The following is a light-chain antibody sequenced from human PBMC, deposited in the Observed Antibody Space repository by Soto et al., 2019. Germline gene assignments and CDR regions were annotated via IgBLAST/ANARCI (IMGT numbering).Light chain of an antibody. CDR3: QQSYSTPKAT. J-gene: IGKJ5*01. V-gene: IGKV1-39*01. CDR1: QSISNH. Sequence: DIQMNQSPSSLSASVEDRVIITCRASQSISNHLNWYQQKPGKAPKLXXYAASSLQSGVPSRFSGSGSGTDFTLTISSLQPEDFATYYCQQSYSTPKATFGQGTRLEI. CDR2: AAS.